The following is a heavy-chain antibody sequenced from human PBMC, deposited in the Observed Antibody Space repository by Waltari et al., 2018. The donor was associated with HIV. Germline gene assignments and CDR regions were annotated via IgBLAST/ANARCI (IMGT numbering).Heavy chain of an antibody. D-gene: IGHD4-17*01. J-gene: IGHJ4*02. V-gene: IGHV3-49*03. CDR2: IRSKAYGGTT. CDR3: TRGTFTVTYYFDY. Sequence: EVQLGESGGGLVQPGRSLRLSCATSGFPFGHYAMSWFRQAPGKGLEWVGFIRSKAYGGTTQYAASVKGRFTISRDDSKSIAYLQMNSLKTEDTALYYCTRGTFTVTYYFDYWGRGTLVTVSS. CDR1: GFPFGHYA.